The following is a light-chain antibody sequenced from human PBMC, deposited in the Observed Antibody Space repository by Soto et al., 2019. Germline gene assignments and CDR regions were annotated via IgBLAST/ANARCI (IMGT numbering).Light chain of an antibody. CDR1: SSDVGGYNY. Sequence: QSVLTQPASVSGSPGQSITISCTGTSSDVGGYNYVSWYQQHPGKAPKLMISEVSNRPSGVSNRFSGSKSGNTASLTISGLQAEDEADYYCSSYTSTSPWVFGGGTQLTVL. CDR3: SSYTSTSPWV. CDR2: EVS. J-gene: IGLJ3*02. V-gene: IGLV2-14*01.